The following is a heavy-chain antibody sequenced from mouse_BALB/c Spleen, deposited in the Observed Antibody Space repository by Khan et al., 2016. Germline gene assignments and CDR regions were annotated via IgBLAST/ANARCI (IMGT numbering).Heavy chain of an antibody. J-gene: IGHJ4*01. CDR3: ATVTDY. CDR2: IRYSGIP. Sequence: EVQLQESGPCLVKPSQSLSPICTVTGYSITSDYAWNWIWQFPGNKLEWLGYIRYSGIPSYNQSLKSRISITRDTSKNQFFLQLNSVTTVDTATYFCATVTDYWGQGTSVSVSS. V-gene: IGHV3-2*02. D-gene: IGHD2-13*01. CDR1: GYSITSDYA.